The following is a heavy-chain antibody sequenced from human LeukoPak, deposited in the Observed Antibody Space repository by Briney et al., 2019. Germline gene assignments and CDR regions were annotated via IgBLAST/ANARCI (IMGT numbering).Heavy chain of an antibody. CDR3: AREENSGYDFYY. Sequence: PSQTLSLTCTVSGGSISSGGYYWSWIRQPPGKGLEWIGYIYHSGSTYYNPSLKSRVTISVDRSKNQFSLKLSSVTAADTAVYYCAREENSGYDFYYWGQGTLVTVSS. CDR1: GGSISSGGYY. CDR2: IYHSGST. D-gene: IGHD5-12*01. V-gene: IGHV4-30-2*01. J-gene: IGHJ4*02.